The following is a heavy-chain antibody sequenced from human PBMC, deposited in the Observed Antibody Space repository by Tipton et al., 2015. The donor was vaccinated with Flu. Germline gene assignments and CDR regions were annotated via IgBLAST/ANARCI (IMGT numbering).Heavy chain of an antibody. CDR1: GYTFTDYY. V-gene: IGHV1-2*06. Sequence: QLVQSGAEVKKPGASVKVSCKASGYTFTDYYIHWVRQAPGQGLEWMGRMSPSSGATRFAQKFQGRLTMTTDTSINTAYMELSRLRSDDTAMYFCARDEIDIVVVPASDVFDHWGQGTLVTVSS. J-gene: IGHJ4*02. D-gene: IGHD2-2*01. CDR2: MSPSSGAT. CDR3: ARDEIDIVVVPASDVFDH.